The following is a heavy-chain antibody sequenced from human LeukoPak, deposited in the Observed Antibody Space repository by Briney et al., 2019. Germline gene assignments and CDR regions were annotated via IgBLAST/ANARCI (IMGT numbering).Heavy chain of an antibody. CDR3: ARSTVPDTYYYGMDV. J-gene: IGHJ6*02. Sequence: SETLSLTCTVSGGSISSGGYYWSWIRQHPGKGLEWIGYIYYSGSTYYNPSLKSRVTISVDTSKNQFSLELSSVTAADTAVYYCARSTVPDTYYYGMDVWGQGTTVTVSS. D-gene: IGHD3-9*01. CDR1: GGSISSGGYY. V-gene: IGHV4-31*03. CDR2: IYYSGST.